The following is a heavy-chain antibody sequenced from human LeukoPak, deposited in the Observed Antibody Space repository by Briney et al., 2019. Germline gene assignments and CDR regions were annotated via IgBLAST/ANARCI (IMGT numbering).Heavy chain of an antibody. V-gene: IGHV1-58*01. J-gene: IGHJ4*02. D-gene: IGHD6-13*01. Sequence: PGTSVKVSCKASGFTFSNSAVQWVRQARGQRLEWIGWIVVGSGNTHYAQNFQGRVTITRDMSTTTVYMEVNSLGSGDTAVYYCAADLLGAAVYYWGQGTPVTVSS. CDR1: GFTFSNSA. CDR2: IVVGSGNT. CDR3: AADLLGAAVYY.